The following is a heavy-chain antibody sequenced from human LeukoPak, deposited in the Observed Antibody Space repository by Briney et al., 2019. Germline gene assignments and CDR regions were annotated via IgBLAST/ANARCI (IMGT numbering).Heavy chain of an antibody. CDR2: INHSGRT. V-gene: IGHV4-34*01. CDR3: ARDRDGFDY. D-gene: IGHD5-24*01. CDR1: GGSFRGYY. Sequence: SETLSLTCAVYGGSFRGYYWSWIRQPPGKGLERIGEINHSGRTKYNTYLTSRVAISVEKSKNQFSLKLRSVTAADTAVYYCARDRDGFDYWGQGTLVTVSS. J-gene: IGHJ4*02.